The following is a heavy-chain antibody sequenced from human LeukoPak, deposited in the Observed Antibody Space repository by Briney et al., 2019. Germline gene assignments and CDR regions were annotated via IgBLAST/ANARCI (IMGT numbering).Heavy chain of an antibody. CDR3: ARDKTYGEQFDS. CDR2: ISGSGTDI. CDR1: GFTFNTYS. D-gene: IGHD4-17*01. J-gene: IGHJ4*02. Sequence: PGGSLRRSCAASGFTFNTYSMNWVRQTPGKGLEWVSSISGSGTDIYYADSMKGRITISRENAKNSLYLQMNSLRAEDTAVYYCARDKTYGEQFDSWGRGTLVTVSS. V-gene: IGHV3-21*01.